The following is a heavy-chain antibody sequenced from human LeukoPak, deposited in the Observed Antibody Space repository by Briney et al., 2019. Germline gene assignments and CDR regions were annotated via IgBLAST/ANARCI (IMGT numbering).Heavy chain of an antibody. V-gene: IGHV3-7*01. D-gene: IGHD1-14*01. CDR2: ISQDGTET. CDR1: GFTFTAYW. J-gene: IGHJ4*02. Sequence: GGSLRLSCAASGFTFTAYWMTWVRQAPGKGLEWVAHISQDGTETYFLDSVRGRFTISRDNAKNSLYLQMNSLGAEDTAVYYCTNGIYRTSYWGQGTLATVSS. CDR3: TNGIYRTSY.